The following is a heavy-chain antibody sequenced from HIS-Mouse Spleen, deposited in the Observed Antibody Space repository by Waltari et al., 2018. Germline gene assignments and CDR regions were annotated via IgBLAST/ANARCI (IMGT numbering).Heavy chain of an antibody. V-gene: IGHV4-39*07. D-gene: IGHD6-13*01. Sequence: QLQLQESGPGLVKPSETPSLTCTVSGGSISRSIYYLGRIRQPPGKGLEWIGSIYYSGSTYYNPSLKSRVTISVDTSKNQFSLKLSSVTAADTAVYYCAREIPYSSSWYDWYFDLWGRGTLVTVSS. CDR1: GGSISRSIYY. J-gene: IGHJ2*01. CDR2: IYYSGST. CDR3: AREIPYSSSWYDWYFDL.